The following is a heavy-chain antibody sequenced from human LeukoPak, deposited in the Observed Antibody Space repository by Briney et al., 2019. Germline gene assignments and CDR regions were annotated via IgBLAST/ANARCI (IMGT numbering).Heavy chain of an antibody. CDR1: GYTFTSYY. Sequence: ASVKVSCKASGYTFTSYYMHWVRQAPGQGLEWMGIINPSGGSTSYAQKFQGRVTITADESTSTAYMELSSLRSEDTAVYYCAQTTYCGGDCYNWFDPWGQGTLVTVSS. D-gene: IGHD2-21*01. CDR3: AQTTYCGGDCYNWFDP. V-gene: IGHV1-46*01. J-gene: IGHJ5*02. CDR2: INPSGGST.